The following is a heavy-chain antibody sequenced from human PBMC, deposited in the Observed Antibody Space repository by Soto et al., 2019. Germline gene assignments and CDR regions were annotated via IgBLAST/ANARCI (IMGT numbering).Heavy chain of an antibody. J-gene: IGHJ6*02. V-gene: IGHV4-30-2*06. CDR3: ARDSYAMSSFALDV. Sequence: QGQLQESGSGLVETFQTLSLTCTVSGDSIGSGGFPWTWIRQSTGKGLEWIGYFFRTGSTSYNPYLEGHASISVDTSRNQFSLKLKSVTPADTAVYFCARDSYAMSSFALDVWGRGTAVTVSS. CDR2: FFRTGST. CDR1: GDSIGSGGFP. D-gene: IGHD2-2*01.